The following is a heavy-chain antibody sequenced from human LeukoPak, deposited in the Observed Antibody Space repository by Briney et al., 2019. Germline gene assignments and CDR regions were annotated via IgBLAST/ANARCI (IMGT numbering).Heavy chain of an antibody. CDR1: GFTFSSYA. CDR3: ARDTSFAVGATLDF. J-gene: IGHJ4*02. Sequence: PGGSLRLSCAASGFTFSSYAMHWVRQAPGKGLEWVAVVSYDGSNKYYANSVKGRFTSSRDKSKNTLHLQMNSLRGEDTAIYYCARDTSFAVGATLDFWGQRTLVTVSS. D-gene: IGHD1-26*01. V-gene: IGHV3-30*04. CDR2: VSYDGSNK.